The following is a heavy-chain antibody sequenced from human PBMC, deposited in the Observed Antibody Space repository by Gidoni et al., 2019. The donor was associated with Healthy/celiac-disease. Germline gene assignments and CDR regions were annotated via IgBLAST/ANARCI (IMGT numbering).Heavy chain of an antibody. CDR1: GFTFSTAW. Sequence: EVQLVESGGGLVKPGGSLRLSCAASGFTFSTAWMSWVRQAPGKGLEWVGRIKSKTDGGTTDYAAPVKGRFTISRDDSKNTLYLQMNSLKTEDTAVYYCTTDDSSGWYPHYYYGMDVWGQGTTVTVSS. CDR3: TTDDSSGWYPHYYYGMDV. V-gene: IGHV3-15*01. D-gene: IGHD6-19*01. J-gene: IGHJ6*02. CDR2: IKSKTDGGTT.